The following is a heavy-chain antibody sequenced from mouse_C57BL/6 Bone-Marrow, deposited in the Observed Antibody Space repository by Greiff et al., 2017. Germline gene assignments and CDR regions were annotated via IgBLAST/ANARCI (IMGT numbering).Heavy chain of an antibody. CDR3: ARVPHYAIEGMDY. Sequence: EVQLVESGGGLVKPGGSLKLSCAASGFTFSSYAMPWVRQTPEKRLEWVATISDGGSYTYYPDNVKGRFTISRDNAKNNLYLQMSHLKSEDTAMCYCARVPHYAIEGMDYWGQGTSVTVSS. J-gene: IGHJ4*01. D-gene: IGHD1-1*02. CDR2: ISDGGSYT. V-gene: IGHV5-4*01. CDR1: GFTFSSYA.